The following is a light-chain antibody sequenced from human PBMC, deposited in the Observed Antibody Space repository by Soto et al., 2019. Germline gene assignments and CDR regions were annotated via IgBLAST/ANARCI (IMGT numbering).Light chain of an antibody. CDR3: QQYNSYPCT. CDR2: AAS. CDR1: QSISSW. Sequence: DIQMTQSPSTLSASVGDRVTITCRASQSISSWLDWYQQKPGKAPKLLIYAASSLESGVPSRFSGSGSGTEFTLTISSLQPEDFATYYCQQYNSYPCTFGQGTKVEIK. J-gene: IGKJ1*01. V-gene: IGKV1-5*01.